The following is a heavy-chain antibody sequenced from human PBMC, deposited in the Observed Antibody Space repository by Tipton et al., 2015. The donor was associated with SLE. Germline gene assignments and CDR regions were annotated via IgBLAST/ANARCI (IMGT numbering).Heavy chain of an antibody. CDR1: GFTFSSYA. CDR3: ARRLTRYSGYDYFDY. J-gene: IGHJ4*02. CDR2: ISGSGGST. D-gene: IGHD5-12*01. V-gene: IGHV3-23*01. Sequence: SLRLSCAASGFTFSSYAMSWVRQAPGKGLEWVSAISGSGGSTYYADSVKGRFTISRDNSKNTLYLQMNSLRAEDTAVYYCARRLTRYSGYDYFDYWGQGTLVTVSS.